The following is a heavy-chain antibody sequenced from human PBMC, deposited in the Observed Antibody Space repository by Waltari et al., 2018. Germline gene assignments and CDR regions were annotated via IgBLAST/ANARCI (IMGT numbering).Heavy chain of an antibody. Sequence: PEKGREWIGNIQNSGRINYYPSLRSRLASSWDTSKGHFSLKLASVTAADTATYFCARGTDGYDVNSSGLLGSTWFDPWGQGILVIVSS. J-gene: IGHJ5*02. CDR2: IQNSGRI. D-gene: IGHD2-2*03. V-gene: IGHV4-59*12. CDR3: ARGTDGYDVNSSGLLGSTWFDP.